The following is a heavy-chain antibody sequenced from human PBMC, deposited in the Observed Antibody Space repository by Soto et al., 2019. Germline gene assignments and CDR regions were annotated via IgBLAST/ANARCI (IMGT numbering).Heavy chain of an antibody. D-gene: IGHD6-19*01. J-gene: IGHJ5*02. Sequence: GGSLRLSCAASGFTFSDYYMSWIRQAPGKGLEWVSYISSSSSYTNYADSVKGRFTISRDNSKNSLYLQMNSLRAEDTAVYYCAKDIPLIGSGSPQWFDPWGQGTLVTVSS. CDR2: ISSSSSYT. V-gene: IGHV3-11*05. CDR1: GFTFSDYY. CDR3: AKDIPLIGSGSPQWFDP.